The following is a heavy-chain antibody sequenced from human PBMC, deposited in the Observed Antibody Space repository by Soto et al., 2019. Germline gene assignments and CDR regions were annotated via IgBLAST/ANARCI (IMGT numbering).Heavy chain of an antibody. CDR2: ISGSGVST. Sequence: EVQLLESGGGLVQPGGSLRLSCAASGFTFSSYAMSWVRPAPGQGLEWVSAISGSGVSTYYADSVKGRFTISRDNSKNTLYLQMNSLRAEDTAVYFCAKEGEHSSGWANFDYWGQGTLVTVSS. CDR3: AKEGEHSSGWANFDY. D-gene: IGHD6-19*01. J-gene: IGHJ4*02. V-gene: IGHV3-23*01. CDR1: GFTFSSYA.